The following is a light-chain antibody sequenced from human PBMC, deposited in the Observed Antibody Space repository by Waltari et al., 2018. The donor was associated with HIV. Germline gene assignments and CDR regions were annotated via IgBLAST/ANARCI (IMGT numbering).Light chain of an antibody. V-gene: IGLV8-61*01. CDR1: SASVSSAYY. CDR3: LLYMASGRV. CDR2: NTD. Sequence: QTVVTQEPSFSVSPGGTIPHTCGLSSASVSSAYYPSWYQQTTGQPPRTLIYNTDTRSSGVPDRFSGSIVGNKAALTITGAQSEDESDYYCLLYMASGRVFGGGTRLTVL. J-gene: IGLJ3*02.